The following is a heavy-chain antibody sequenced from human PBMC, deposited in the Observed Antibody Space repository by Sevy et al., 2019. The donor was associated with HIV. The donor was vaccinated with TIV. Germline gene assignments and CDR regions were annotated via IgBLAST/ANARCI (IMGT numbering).Heavy chain of an antibody. CDR1: GFTFSTYW. J-gene: IGHJ4*02. D-gene: IGHD3-16*02. CDR2: IKQDGTET. Sequence: WGSLRLSCEVSGFTFSTYWMTWVRQAPGKGLEWVANIKQDGTETSYVDSVRGRFTISRDNAKKSLYLQLDNLRVEDTAVYYCARALADWGSFHYSLWGQGTLVTVSS. V-gene: IGHV3-7*01. CDR3: ARALADWGSFHYSL.